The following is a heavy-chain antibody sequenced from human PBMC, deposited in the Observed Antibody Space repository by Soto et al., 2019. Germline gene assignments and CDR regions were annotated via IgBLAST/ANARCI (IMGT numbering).Heavy chain of an antibody. J-gene: IGHJ5*01. CDR3: AREGSYGWYDC. D-gene: IGHD2-15*01. Sequence: QDQLVQSGAEVRKPGASVKVSCKASGYTFSSHGIIWVRQAPGQGLEWMGWISGYNGNAKYAQRFQGRVTMTTDTSTSTVYMDMRSLGSDDSAVYYCAREGSYGWYDCWGQGTLVTVSS. CDR2: ISGYNGNA. CDR1: GYTFSSHG. V-gene: IGHV1-18*01.